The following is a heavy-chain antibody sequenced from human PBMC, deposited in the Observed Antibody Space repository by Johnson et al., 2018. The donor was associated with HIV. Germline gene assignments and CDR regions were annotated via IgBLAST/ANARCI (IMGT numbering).Heavy chain of an antibody. CDR2: ISYDGSNK. D-gene: IGHD5-18*01. CDR3: ARDQRGGYSYGDAFDF. V-gene: IGHV3-30*03. Sequence: QVPLVEPGGCVVQPGGSLRLSCAASGFTFSNYAMNWVRQAPGKGLEWVAVISYDGSNKYYGDSVKGRFTISRENAKNSLYLQMNSLRAEDTAVYYCARDQRGGYSYGDAFDFWGQGTVVSVST. J-gene: IGHJ3*01. CDR1: GFTFSNYA.